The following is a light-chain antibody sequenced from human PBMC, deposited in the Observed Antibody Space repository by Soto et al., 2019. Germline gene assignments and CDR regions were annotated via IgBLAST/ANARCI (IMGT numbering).Light chain of an antibody. CDR3: RQRSNWPIT. CDR1: QSVSSR. CDR2: DAS. J-gene: IGKJ5*01. V-gene: IGKV3-15*01. Sequence: EIVMTQSPATLSVSPGERATLSCRASQSVSSRLAWYQQKRGQAPRLLIYDASTRATGIPARFSGSGSGTEFNLTISSLQSEDFAIYYCRQRSNWPITFGQGTRLEIK.